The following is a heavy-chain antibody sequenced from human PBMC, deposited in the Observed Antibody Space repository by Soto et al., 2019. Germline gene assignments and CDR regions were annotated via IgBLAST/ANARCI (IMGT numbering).Heavy chain of an antibody. J-gene: IGHJ4*02. CDR3: ARPNRLGELSLFDY. CDR1: GYTFTGYY. D-gene: IGHD3-16*02. CDR2: INPDSGGA. Sequence: ASVKVSCKASGYTFTGYYIHWVRQAPGQGLEWMGWINPDSGGANYAQKFQGRVTMTRDTSISTAYMELSSLRSDDTAVYYCARPNRLGELSLFDYWGQGTLVTVSS. V-gene: IGHV1-2*02.